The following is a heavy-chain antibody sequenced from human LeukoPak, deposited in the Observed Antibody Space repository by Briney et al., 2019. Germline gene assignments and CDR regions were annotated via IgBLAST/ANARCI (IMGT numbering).Heavy chain of an antibody. CDR1: GYTFTGYY. J-gene: IGHJ4*02. Sequence: ASVTVSCKASGYTFTGYYIFWVRQAPGQGPEWMGWINPKTGGTNYAQMLQGRVTMTRDTSISTAYMELSRLRSDDTAVYYCARAYSDFWSGPDYWGQGTQVTVSS. CDR2: INPKTGGT. V-gene: IGHV1-2*02. D-gene: IGHD3-3*01. CDR3: ARAYSDFWSGPDY.